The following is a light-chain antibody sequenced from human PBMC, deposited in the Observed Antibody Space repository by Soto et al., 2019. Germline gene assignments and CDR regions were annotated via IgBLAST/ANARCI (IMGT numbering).Light chain of an antibody. V-gene: IGKV3-20*01. J-gene: IGKJ2*01. CDR2: GAS. CDR1: QNIRSNY. CDR3: QQYGSSPRT. Sequence: EIVLTQSPGTLSLSPGERATLSCRASQNIRSNYLAWYQQKPGQAPGLLIYGASNRATGIPDRFSGSGSGTDFTLTVSRLEPEDFAVYYCQQYGSSPRTFGHGTKLEIK.